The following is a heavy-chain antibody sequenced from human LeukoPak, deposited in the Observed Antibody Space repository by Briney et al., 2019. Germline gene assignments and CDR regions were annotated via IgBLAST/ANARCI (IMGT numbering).Heavy chain of an antibody. CDR2: IYYSGNT. J-gene: IGHJ4*02. CDR3: ARSWGYSYGPLYYFDY. Sequence: PSETLTLTCTVSGGSINSCRYCWGRIRQPPGKGLEWIVSIYYSGNTYYNPSLKGRVTISVDNSKSQLSLQLSSVSAEDTAVYYCARSWGYSYGPLYYFDYWGQGTLVTVSS. CDR1: GGSINSCRYC. D-gene: IGHD5-18*01. V-gene: IGHV4-39*01.